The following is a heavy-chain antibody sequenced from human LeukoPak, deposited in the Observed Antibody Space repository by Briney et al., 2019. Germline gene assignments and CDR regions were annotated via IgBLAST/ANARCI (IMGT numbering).Heavy chain of an antibody. J-gene: IGHJ3*02. D-gene: IGHD3-22*01. Sequence: PGGSLRLSCAASGFTFSTYEMNWIRQPPGKGLEWIGEINHSGSTNYNPSLKSRVTISVDTSKNQFSLKLSSVTAADTAVYYCARAFTMIVVRSDAFDIWGQGTMVTVSS. CDR1: GFTFSTYE. CDR2: INHSGST. CDR3: ARAFTMIVVRSDAFDI. V-gene: IGHV4-34*01.